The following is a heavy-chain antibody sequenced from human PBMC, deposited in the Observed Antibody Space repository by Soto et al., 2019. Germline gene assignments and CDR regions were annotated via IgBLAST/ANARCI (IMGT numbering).Heavy chain of an antibody. D-gene: IGHD1-26*01. CDR1: GYTFIGYY. V-gene: IGHV1-2*06. J-gene: IGHJ5*02. CDR3: GRDIVGSTSLGCFDP. CDR2: INPRSGDT. Sequence: QVQLVQTGSEVKKPGASVKVSCKASGYTFIGYYIHWVRQAPGHGLDWMGRINPRSGDTTYAQKFQGRLTMTRDTSISTAYMELSSLRSDDTSWYYCGRDIVGSTSLGCFDPWGQGSLLTVSS.